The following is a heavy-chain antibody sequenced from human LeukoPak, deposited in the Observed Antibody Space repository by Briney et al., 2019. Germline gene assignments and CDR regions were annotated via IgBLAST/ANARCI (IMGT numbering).Heavy chain of an antibody. D-gene: IGHD1-1*01. CDR2: MNPNSGNT. CDR3: ARERGGGTTGTMTYDI. J-gene: IGHJ3*02. Sequence: GASVKVSCKASGYTFTRYDINWVRQATGQGLEWMGWMNPNSGNTGYAQKFQGRVTMTRNTSINTAYMELSSLRSEDTAVYYCARERGGGTTGTMTYDIWGQGTMVTVSS. V-gene: IGHV1-8*01. CDR1: GYTFTRYD.